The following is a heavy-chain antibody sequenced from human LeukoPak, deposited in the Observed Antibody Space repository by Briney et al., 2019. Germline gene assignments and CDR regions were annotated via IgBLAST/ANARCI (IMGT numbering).Heavy chain of an antibody. D-gene: IGHD6-19*01. Sequence: SVKVSCKTSGYTFTSSGITWVRQAPGQGLEWMGWISTYHGYPKYAQNLQGRVTMTADTSTSTAYMELSSLRSDDSAVYYCAKNSSGGYSDYWGQGTLVTDSS. J-gene: IGHJ4*02. V-gene: IGHV1-18*01. CDR3: AKNSSGGYSDY. CDR1: GYTFTSSG. CDR2: ISTYHGYP.